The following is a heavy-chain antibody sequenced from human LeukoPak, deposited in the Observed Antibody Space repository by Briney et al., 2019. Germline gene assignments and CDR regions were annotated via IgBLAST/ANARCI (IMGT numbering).Heavy chain of an antibody. D-gene: IGHD5-18*01. J-gene: IGHJ4*02. Sequence: GGSLRLSCAASGFTFSSHAMSWVRQAPGKGLEWVSAISADSYYTYYADSVQGRFTISRDNSKNTLYLQMNSLRAEDTAPYHCANFVDTSMGGNDYWGQGTLVTVSS. V-gene: IGHV3-23*01. CDR1: GFTFSSHA. CDR3: ANFVDTSMGGNDY. CDR2: ISADSYYT.